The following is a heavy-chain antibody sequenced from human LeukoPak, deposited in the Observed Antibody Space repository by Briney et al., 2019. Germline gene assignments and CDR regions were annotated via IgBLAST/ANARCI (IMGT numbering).Heavy chain of an antibody. CDR3: ARGYYYDSSGYYEGYFDY. CDR1: GFTVSSNY. D-gene: IGHD3-22*01. CDR2: IYSGGST. Sequence: GGSLRLSCAASGFTVSSNYMSWVRQAPGKGLERVSVIYSGGSTYYADSVKGRFTISRDNSKNTLYLQTNSLRAEDTAVYYCARGYYYDSSGYYEGYFDYWGQGTLVTVSS. J-gene: IGHJ4*02. V-gene: IGHV3-66*01.